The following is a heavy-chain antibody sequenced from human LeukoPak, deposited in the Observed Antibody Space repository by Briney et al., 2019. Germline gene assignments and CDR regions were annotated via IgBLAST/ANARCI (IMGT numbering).Heavy chain of an antibody. D-gene: IGHD2-21*01. CDR3: AKHSGDYHYYYGMDV. CDR1: GFTFSSHA. V-gene: IGHV3-23*01. Sequence: PGGSLRLSCVASGFTFSSHAMSWVSHAPGKGLQWVSGISGSGDNTYYAYADSVKGRFTISRDNSRNTLYLQMNSLRAEDTAVYYCAKHSGDYHYYYGMDVWGQGTTVTVSS. CDR2: ISGSGDNT. J-gene: IGHJ6*02.